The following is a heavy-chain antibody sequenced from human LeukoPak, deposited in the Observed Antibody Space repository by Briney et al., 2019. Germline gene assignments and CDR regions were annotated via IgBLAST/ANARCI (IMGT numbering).Heavy chain of an antibody. D-gene: IGHD2-2*01. J-gene: IGHJ4*02. CDR3: ARDLGYCTSTSCRYFDF. V-gene: IGHV4-30-2*05. CDR1: GGSISSGGYY. CDR2: IYHSGST. Sequence: SQTLSLTCTVSGGSISSGGYYWSWIRQPPGKGLEWIGYIYHSGSTYYNPSLKSRVTISVDTSRNQFSLKLSSVTAADTAVYYCARDLGYCTSTSCRYFDFWGQGTLVTVSS.